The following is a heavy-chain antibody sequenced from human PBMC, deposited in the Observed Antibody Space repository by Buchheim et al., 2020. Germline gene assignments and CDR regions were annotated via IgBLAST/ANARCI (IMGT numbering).Heavy chain of an antibody. CDR1: GFTFSSYA. CDR2: ISGSGGRT. D-gene: IGHD6-19*01. J-gene: IGHJ5*02. CDR3: AKDPASQWLVPFWFDP. Sequence: EVQLLESGGGLVQPGGSLRLSCAASGFTFSSYAMSWVRQAPGKGLEWVSAISGSGGRTDYADSVKGRFTISRDNSKNTLYLEMNSLRAEDTAVYYCAKDPASQWLVPFWFDPWGQGTL. V-gene: IGHV3-23*01.